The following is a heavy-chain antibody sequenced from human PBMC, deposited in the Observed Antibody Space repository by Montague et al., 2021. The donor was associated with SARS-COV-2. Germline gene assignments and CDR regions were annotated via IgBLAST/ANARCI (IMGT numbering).Heavy chain of an antibody. Sequence: SLRLSCAVSGFTFSVYTMSWVRQAPGKGLEWVAGIDPSGGRTYYSESVEGRFTIFRDNSKNTLYLQMNSLRSEDAAIYYCVKDSVHYWGQGTLVTVSS. D-gene: IGHD3-10*01. V-gene: IGHV3-23*05. CDR3: VKDSVHY. J-gene: IGHJ4*02. CDR2: IDPSGGRT. CDR1: GFTFSVYT.